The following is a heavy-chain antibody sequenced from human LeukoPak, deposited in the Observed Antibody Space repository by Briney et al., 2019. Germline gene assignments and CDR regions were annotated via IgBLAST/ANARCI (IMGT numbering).Heavy chain of an antibody. Sequence: SETLSLTCTVSGGSISSNYWSWIRQPPGKGLEWIGYMYNSGSTNYNPSLKSRLTISVDTSKNRFSLKLSSVTAADTAVYYCARHAGYGDYDYFDYWGQGTLVTVSS. J-gene: IGHJ4*02. CDR1: GGSISSNY. V-gene: IGHV4-59*08. D-gene: IGHD4-17*01. CDR2: MYNSGST. CDR3: ARHAGYGDYDYFDY.